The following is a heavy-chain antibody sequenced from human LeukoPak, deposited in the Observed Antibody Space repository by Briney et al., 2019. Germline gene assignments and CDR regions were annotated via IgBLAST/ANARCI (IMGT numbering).Heavy chain of an antibody. V-gene: IGHV1-58*01. CDR2: IVVGSVNT. CDR3: AASPGTVGAFDI. Sequence: SVKVSCKASGLSFSDSAVQWVRQARGQGLEWIGWIVVGSVNTNYAQKFQERVTITRDMSTSTAYMELRSLRSEDTAVYYCAASPGTVGAFDIWGQGTLVTVSS. J-gene: IGHJ4*02. D-gene: IGHD3-16*01. CDR1: GLSFSDSA.